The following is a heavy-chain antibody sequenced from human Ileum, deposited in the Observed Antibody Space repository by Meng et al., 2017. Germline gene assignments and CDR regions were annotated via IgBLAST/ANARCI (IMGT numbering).Heavy chain of an antibody. V-gene: IGHV4-39*01. CDR2: VYFTGYT. D-gene: IGHD3-3*02. J-gene: IGHJ4*02. CDR1: GDSVSSGSYY. CDR3: ARHGHFTPDKYYFDY. Sequence: QVQLQESGPGLVKPSQTLSLTFTVSGDSVSSGSYYWVWIRQPPGKALEWIGAVYFTGYTYYGPSLTGRGTISVDTSRNQFSLKLNSVTAADTALYFCARHGHFTPDKYYFDYWGQGTLVTVSS.